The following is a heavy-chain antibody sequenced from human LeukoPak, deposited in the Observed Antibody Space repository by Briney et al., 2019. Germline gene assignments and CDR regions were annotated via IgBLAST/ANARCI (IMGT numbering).Heavy chain of an antibody. V-gene: IGHV1-8*01. J-gene: IGHJ4*02. CDR3: ARKVGYGSGSYYNDY. D-gene: IGHD3-10*01. CDR1: GYTFTSYD. Sequence: ASVKVSCKASGYTFTSYDFNWVRQATGQRPEWMGWMSPNSGDTGYAQKFQDRVTMTRNTSISTAYMELSSLRSDDTAVYYCARKVGYGSGSYYNDYWGQGTLVTVSS. CDR2: MSPNSGDT.